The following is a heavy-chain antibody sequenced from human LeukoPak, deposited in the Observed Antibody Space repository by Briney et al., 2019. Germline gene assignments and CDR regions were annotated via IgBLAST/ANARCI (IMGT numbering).Heavy chain of an antibody. V-gene: IGHV3-21*01. J-gene: IGHJ6*04. CDR3: ARDKRGGYSGYDYSSGMDV. CDR2: ISSSSSYI. D-gene: IGHD5-12*01. Sequence: GGSLRLSCAASGFTFSSYSMNWVRQAPGEGPEWVSSISSSSSYIYYADSVKGRFTICRDNAKNSLYLQMNSLRAEDTAVYYCARDKRGGYSGYDYSSGMDVWGKGTTVTVSS. CDR1: GFTFSSYS.